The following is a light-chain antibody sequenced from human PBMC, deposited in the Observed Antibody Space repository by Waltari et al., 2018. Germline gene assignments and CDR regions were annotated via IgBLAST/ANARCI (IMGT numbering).Light chain of an antibody. CDR3: CSYTPSHTYV. V-gene: IGLV2-14*03. CDR2: GVS. J-gene: IGLJ1*01. Sequence: SALTQPASVSGSPGQSITIPCSGTSSDVGGFNAVSWYQQHPGNPPKLLIYGVSSLPSGISDRFSGSRSGNRASLTISALQADDEAEYYCCSYTPSHTYVFGTGTKVTVL. CDR1: SSDVGGFNA.